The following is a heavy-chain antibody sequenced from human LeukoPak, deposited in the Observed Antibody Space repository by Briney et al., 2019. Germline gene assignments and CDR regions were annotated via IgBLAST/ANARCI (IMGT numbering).Heavy chain of an antibody. V-gene: IGHV1-18*01. CDR1: GYTFTSYG. Sequence: GASVKVSCKASGYTFTSYGISWVRQAPGQGLEWMGWISAYNGNTNYAQKLQGGGTMTTDTSTSTDYMELKILSSDDTAVYYCASAPGRYYDILTGWYYYYYMDVWGKGTTVTVSS. CDR3: ASAPGRYYDILTGWYYYYYMDV. J-gene: IGHJ6*03. CDR2: ISAYNGNT. D-gene: IGHD3-9*01.